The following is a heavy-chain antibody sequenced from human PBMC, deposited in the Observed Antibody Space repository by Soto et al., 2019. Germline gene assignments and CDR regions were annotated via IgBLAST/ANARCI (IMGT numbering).Heavy chain of an antibody. CDR1: GFTFSDYW. V-gene: IGHV3-7*05. Sequence: EVQLVESGGGLVQPGESLRLSCAASGFTFSDYWMTWVRQAPGKGLEWVANIKQDESKKSYLDSVRGRFTISRDNARNSLYLQMDSLRAEDTALYYCARDVSPGSSPYYLAAFDMWGLGTMVTVSS. J-gene: IGHJ3*02. D-gene: IGHD3-22*01. CDR2: IKQDESKK. CDR3: ARDVSPGSSPYYLAAFDM.